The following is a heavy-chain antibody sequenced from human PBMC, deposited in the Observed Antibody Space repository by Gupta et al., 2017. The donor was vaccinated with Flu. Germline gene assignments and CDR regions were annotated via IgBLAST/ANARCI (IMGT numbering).Heavy chain of an antibody. J-gene: IGHJ5*02. CDR3: ARVGYSSTSGDSGVWFDP. D-gene: IGHD2-2*01. V-gene: IGHV1-2*02. Sequence: QVQLLQSGAEVKKPGASVKVSCKASGYTFTGYYMHWVRQAPGQGLEWMGWINPNSGGTNYAQKLQGRVTMTRDTSISTADRELSRLRSDETAVYDCARVGYSSTSGDSGVWFDPGGQGTMVTVSS. CDR1: GYTFTGYY. CDR2: INPNSGGT.